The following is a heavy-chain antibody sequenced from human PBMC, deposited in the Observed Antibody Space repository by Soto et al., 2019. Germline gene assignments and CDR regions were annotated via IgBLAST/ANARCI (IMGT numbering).Heavy chain of an antibody. CDR3: ARHGSGSYYNNWFDP. J-gene: IGHJ5*02. CDR1: GGSINSYY. CDR2: IYGSGST. D-gene: IGHD3-10*01. Sequence: PSETLSLTCTVSGGSINSYYWSWIRQSPEKGLEWIGYIYGSGSTNYNPSLKSRVTISVDTSKNHFSLSLTSVTAADTAVYFCARHGSGSYYNNWFDPWGQGTLVTVSS. V-gene: IGHV4-59*08.